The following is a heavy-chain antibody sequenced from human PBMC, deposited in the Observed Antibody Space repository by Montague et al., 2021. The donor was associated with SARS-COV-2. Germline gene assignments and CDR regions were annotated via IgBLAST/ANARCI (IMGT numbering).Heavy chain of an antibody. Sequence: SETLSLTCTVSGGSISSYYWSWIRQPPGKGLEWIGYIYYSGSTNYYPSLKSRVTISVDTSKNQFSLKLSSVTAADTAVYYCAGADITMVRGLNRWAFGIWGQGTLVTVFS. D-gene: IGHD3-10*01. CDR1: GGSISSYY. V-gene: IGHV4-59*12. J-gene: IGHJ3*02. CDR2: IYYSGST. CDR3: AGADITMVRGLNRWAFGI.